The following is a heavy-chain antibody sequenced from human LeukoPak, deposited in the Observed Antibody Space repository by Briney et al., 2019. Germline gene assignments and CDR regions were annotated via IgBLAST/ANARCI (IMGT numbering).Heavy chain of an antibody. J-gene: IGHJ6*03. D-gene: IGHD2-2*01. CDR2: INHSGST. Sequence: SETRSLTCAVYGGSFSGYYWSWIRQPPGKGLEWIGEINHSGSTNYNPALKSRVTISVDTSKNQFSLKLSSVTAADTAVYYCARVVVVVPAAISLRGYYYYYMDVWGKGTTVTVSS. CDR1: GGSFSGYY. V-gene: IGHV4-34*01. CDR3: ARVVVVVPAAISLRGYYYYYMDV.